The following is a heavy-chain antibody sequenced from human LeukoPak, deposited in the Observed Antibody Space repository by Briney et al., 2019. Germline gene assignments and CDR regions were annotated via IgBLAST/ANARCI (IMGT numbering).Heavy chain of an antibody. CDR1: GFTFNSFG. J-gene: IGHJ4*02. Sequence: LRLSCAASGFTFNSFGMSWVRQAPGKGLEWIGTIYYSGSTYYNPSLKSRVTISVDTSKNQFSLKLSSVTAADTAVYYCARVVIADYYDSSGYYNYFDYWGQGTLVTVSS. CDR3: ARVVIADYYDSSGYYNYFDY. V-gene: IGHV4-30-2*03. CDR2: IYYSGST. D-gene: IGHD3-22*01.